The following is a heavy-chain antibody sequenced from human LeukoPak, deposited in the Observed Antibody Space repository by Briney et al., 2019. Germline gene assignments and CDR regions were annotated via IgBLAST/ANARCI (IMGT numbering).Heavy chain of an antibody. CDR2: LNPNSGGT. Sequence: ASVKVSCKASGYSFTSYYMHWVRQAPGQGLEWMGWLNPNSGGTNYAQNFQGRVTMASDTSINTAYMELSRLRSDDSAIYYCAREISVAGTMIDYWGQGTLVTVSS. CDR3: AREISVAGTMIDY. J-gene: IGHJ4*02. CDR1: GYSFTSYY. D-gene: IGHD6-19*01. V-gene: IGHV1-2*02.